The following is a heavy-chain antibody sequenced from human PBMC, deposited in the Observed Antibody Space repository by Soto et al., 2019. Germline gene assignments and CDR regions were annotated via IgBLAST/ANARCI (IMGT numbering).Heavy chain of an antibody. D-gene: IGHD2-15*01. V-gene: IGHV3-11*03. CDR1: GFDFSDFH. CDR2: ISSSLGHT. Sequence: GVLRLSCVASGFDFSDFHISWVRQAPGKGLEWISYISSSLGHTDYAESVKGRFTISRDNAKSSVFLEMSDLRSDDTAVYYCAANSSCGLNFWGQGTLVTVSS. CDR3: AANSSCGLNF. J-gene: IGHJ4*02.